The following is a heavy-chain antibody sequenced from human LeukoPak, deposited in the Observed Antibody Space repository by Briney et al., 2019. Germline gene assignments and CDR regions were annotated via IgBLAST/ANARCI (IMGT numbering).Heavy chain of an antibody. D-gene: IGHD3-22*01. CDR1: GGSISSYY. CDR2: IYYSGGT. Sequence: PSETLSLTCTVSGGSISSYYWSWIRQPPGKGLEWIGYIYYSGGTNYNPSLKSRVTISVDTSKNQFSLKLSSVTAADTAVYYCARRVVVITGAPGQFDPWGQGTLVTVSS. CDR3: ARRVVVITGAPGQFDP. J-gene: IGHJ5*02. V-gene: IGHV4-59*08.